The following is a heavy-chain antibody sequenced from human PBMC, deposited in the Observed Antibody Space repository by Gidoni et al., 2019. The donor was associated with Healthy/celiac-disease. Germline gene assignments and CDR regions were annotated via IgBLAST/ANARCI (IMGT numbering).Heavy chain of an antibody. D-gene: IGHD6-13*01. V-gene: IGHV4-34*01. CDR3: ARGSSELDGWFDP. Sequence: QVQLQQWGAGLLKPSATLSLTCAVYGGSFSGYYWSWIRQPPGKGLEWIGEINHSGSTNYNPSLKSRVTISVDTSKNQFSLKLSSVTAADTAVYYCARGSSELDGWFDPWGQGTLVTVSS. CDR2: INHSGST. J-gene: IGHJ5*02. CDR1: GGSFSGYY.